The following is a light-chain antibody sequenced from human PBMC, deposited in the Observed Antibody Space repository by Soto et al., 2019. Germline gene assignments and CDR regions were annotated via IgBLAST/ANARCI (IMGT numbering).Light chain of an antibody. V-gene: IGKV3-15*01. CDR2: GAS. CDR1: QSVSTK. CDR3: QQLNSYPLT. Sequence: EVVMTQSPATLSVSAGETVTLSCRASQSVSTKLAWYQQKPGLAPRLLIFGASTRATGVPARFSGSGSGTEFTLTISSLQSEDFALYYCQQLNSYPLTFGGGTKVEIK. J-gene: IGKJ4*01.